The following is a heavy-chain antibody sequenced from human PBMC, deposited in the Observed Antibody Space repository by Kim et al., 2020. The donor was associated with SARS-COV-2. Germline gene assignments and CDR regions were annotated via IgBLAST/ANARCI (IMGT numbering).Heavy chain of an antibody. CDR3: ATVFFFGYSYNY. Sequence: YADSLKGRFTFSRDNANNSLFLLMKGLRAEDTAVYYCATVFFFGYSYNYWGQGTLVTVSS. D-gene: IGHD5-18*01. J-gene: IGHJ4*02. V-gene: IGHV3-11*04.